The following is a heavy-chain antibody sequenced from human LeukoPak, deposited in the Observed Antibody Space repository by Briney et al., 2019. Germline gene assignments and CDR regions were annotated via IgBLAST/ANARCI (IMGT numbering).Heavy chain of an antibody. CDR3: AKDFLFGSSSGGLFDY. V-gene: IGHV3-74*01. CDR1: GFTFGSFW. D-gene: IGHD6-13*01. Sequence: GGSLRLSCAASGFTFGSFWMHWVRQAPGKGLVWVSRTNSDGSDTGYADSVKGRFTISRDNAKSTVYLQMNSLRADDAAVYYCAKDFLFGSSSGGLFDYWGQGTLVTVSS. J-gene: IGHJ4*02. CDR2: TNSDGSDT.